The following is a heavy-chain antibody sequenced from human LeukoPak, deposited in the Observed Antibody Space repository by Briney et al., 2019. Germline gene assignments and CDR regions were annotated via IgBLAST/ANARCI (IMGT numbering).Heavy chain of an antibody. Sequence: ASVKVSCKASGYTFTSYGISWVRQAPGQGLEWMGWISAYNDNTNYAQKLQGRVTMTTDTSTSTAYMELRSLRSDDTAVYYCARDSLQLWSDDAFDIWGQGTMVTVSS. J-gene: IGHJ3*02. CDR3: ARDSLQLWSDDAFDI. CDR2: ISAYNDNT. CDR1: GYTFTSYG. D-gene: IGHD5-18*01. V-gene: IGHV1-18*01.